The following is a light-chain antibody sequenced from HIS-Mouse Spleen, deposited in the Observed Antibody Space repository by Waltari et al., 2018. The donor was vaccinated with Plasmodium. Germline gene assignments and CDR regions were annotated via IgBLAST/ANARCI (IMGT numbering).Light chain of an antibody. CDR2: AAS. Sequence: AIRMTHSPSSFSASPRARVTITCRASQGISSYLAWYQQKPGKAPKLLIYAASTLQSGVPSRFSGSGSGTDFTLTISCLQSEDFATYYCQQYYSYLLTFGGGTKVEIK. J-gene: IGKJ4*01. CDR3: QQYYSYLLT. V-gene: IGKV1-8*01. CDR1: QGISSY.